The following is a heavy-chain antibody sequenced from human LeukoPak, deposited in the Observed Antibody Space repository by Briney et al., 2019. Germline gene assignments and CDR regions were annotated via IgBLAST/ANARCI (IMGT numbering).Heavy chain of an antibody. D-gene: IGHD3-10*01. CDR2: MNPNSGNT. J-gene: IGHJ6*02. Sequence: ASVKVSCEASGYTFTSYDINWVRQATGQGLEWMGWMNPNSGNTGYAQKFQGRVTMTRNTSISTAYMELSSLRSEDTAVYYCARGRGVIRGYYYGMDVWGQGTTVTVSS. CDR3: ARGRGVIRGYYYGMDV. V-gene: IGHV1-8*01. CDR1: GYTFTSYD.